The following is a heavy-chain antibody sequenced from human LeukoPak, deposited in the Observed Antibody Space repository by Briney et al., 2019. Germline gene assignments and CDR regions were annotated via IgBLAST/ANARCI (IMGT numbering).Heavy chain of an antibody. CDR2: ISLAGRN. CDR1: GGSITTTNY. V-gene: IGHV4-4*02. J-gene: IGHJ4*02. D-gene: IGHD1-26*01. CDR3: SRESGPFCPFGH. Sequence: PSGTLSLTCGVSGGSITTTNYWSWVRQPPGGGLEWIGEISLAGRNRYNPSLKSRVNISIDESKNHLYLNLASVTAADTAVYYCSRESGPFCPFGHWGQGTLVAVTS.